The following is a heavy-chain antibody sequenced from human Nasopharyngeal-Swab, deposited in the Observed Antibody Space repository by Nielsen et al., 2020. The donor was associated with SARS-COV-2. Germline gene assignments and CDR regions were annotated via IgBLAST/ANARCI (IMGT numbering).Heavy chain of an antibody. V-gene: IGHV4-59*01. D-gene: IGHD1-7*01. J-gene: IGHJ4*02. Sequence: GSLRLSCTVSGGSISSYYWSWIRQPPGKGLEWIGYIYYSGSTNYNPSLKSRVTISVDTSKNQFSLKLSSVTAADTAVYYCARLGNWNYYYFDYWGQGTLVTVSS. CDR3: ARLGNWNYYYFDY. CDR1: GGSISSYY. CDR2: IYYSGST.